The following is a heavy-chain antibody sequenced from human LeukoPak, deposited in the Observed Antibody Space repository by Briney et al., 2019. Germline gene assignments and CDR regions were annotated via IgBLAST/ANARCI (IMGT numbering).Heavy chain of an antibody. V-gene: IGHV4-39*01. CDR1: GDSISSSSYY. CDR2: IYYSWST. D-gene: IGHD1-1*01. J-gene: IGHJ4*02. Sequence: PSETLSLTCTVSGDSISSSSYYWGWIRQPPGKGLGWNRNIYYSWSTYYNPYLKSRVTISLDTSKNQFSLKLSSVTAADTAVYYCARIVKVRGTRQFHYWAQGTLVTVSS. CDR3: ARIVKVRGTRQFHY.